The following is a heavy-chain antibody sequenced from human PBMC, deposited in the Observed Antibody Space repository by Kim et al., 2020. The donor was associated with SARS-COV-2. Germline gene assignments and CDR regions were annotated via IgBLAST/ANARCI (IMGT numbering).Heavy chain of an antibody. Sequence: NKYYADSVKGRFTISRDNSKNTLYLQMNSLRAEDTAVYYCARSCFASLDYWGQGTLVTVSS. J-gene: IGHJ4*02. CDR2: NK. D-gene: IGHD3-16*01. CDR3: ARSCFASLDY. V-gene: IGHV3-30*01.